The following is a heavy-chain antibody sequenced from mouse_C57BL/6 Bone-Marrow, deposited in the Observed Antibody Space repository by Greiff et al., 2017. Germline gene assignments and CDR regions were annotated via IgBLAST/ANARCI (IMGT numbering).Heavy chain of an antibody. CDR1: GFNITGYC. CDR3: TYNSNPY. D-gene: IGHD2-5*01. J-gene: IGHJ3*01. CDR2: IDPADGDT. Sequence: VKLVESGAELVRPGASVKLSCTASGFNITGYCMHWVKQRPGQGLEWIGRIDPADGDTEYAPKFKGKATLTADTSSNTAYLQLSSLTAEDTAVYYCTYNSNPYWGQGTLVTVSA. V-gene: IGHV14-1*01.